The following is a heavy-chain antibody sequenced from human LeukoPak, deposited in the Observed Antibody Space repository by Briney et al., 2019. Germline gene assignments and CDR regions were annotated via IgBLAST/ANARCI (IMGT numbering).Heavy chain of an antibody. CDR2: ISYSGDST. D-gene: IGHD6-19*01. V-gene: IGHV3-23*01. CDR3: ARGTLAGYFLGY. CDR1: GFTFNTYA. Sequence: SGGSLRLSCAASGFTFNTYAMSWVRQAPGKGLGWVSSISYSGDSTDYADSVKGRLIISRDNSKNTLGLQMNSLRAEDTAIYYCARGTLAGYFLGYWGRGTLVTVSS. J-gene: IGHJ4*02.